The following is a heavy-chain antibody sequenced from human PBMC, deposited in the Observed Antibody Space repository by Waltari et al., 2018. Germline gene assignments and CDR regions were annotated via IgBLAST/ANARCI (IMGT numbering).Heavy chain of an antibody. CDR2: INHSGST. Sequence: QVQLQQWGAGLSKPSETLSLTCAVYGGSFSGYYWSWIRQPPGQGLEWIGEINHSGSTNYNPSLKSRVTISVDTSKNQFSLKLSSVTAADTAVYYCARGRAVYFGSYPRYYFDYWGQGTLVTVSS. CDR3: ARGRAVYFGSYPRYYFDY. D-gene: IGHD1-26*01. V-gene: IGHV4-34*01. CDR1: GGSFSGYY. J-gene: IGHJ4*02.